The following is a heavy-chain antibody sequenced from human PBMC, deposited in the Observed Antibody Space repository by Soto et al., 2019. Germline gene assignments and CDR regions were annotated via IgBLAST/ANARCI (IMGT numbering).Heavy chain of an antibody. Sequence: QVQLVQSGAEVKKPGASVKLSCKASGYTFTNYYIHWVRQAPGQGLEWMAIINPNGCSTNYAQKFQGSVTLTRDTYTSTVYMDLSSLKSEDTAVYYCARGLAAGDYWGQGTLVTVSS. J-gene: IGHJ4*02. CDR1: GYTFTNYY. D-gene: IGHD6-13*01. CDR3: ARGLAAGDY. CDR2: INPNGCST. V-gene: IGHV1-46*01.